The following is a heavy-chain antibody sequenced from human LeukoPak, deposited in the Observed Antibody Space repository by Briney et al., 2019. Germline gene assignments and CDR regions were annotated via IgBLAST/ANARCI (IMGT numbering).Heavy chain of an antibody. J-gene: IGHJ4*02. Sequence: GGSLRLSCAASGFTFSDYYMSWIRQAPGKGLEGVSYISSSGSTIYYADSVKGRLTISRDNAKNSLYLQMNSLRAEDTAVYYCARELGYYYDSSGYDYWGQGTLVTVSS. CDR2: ISSSGSTI. CDR1: GFTFSDYY. V-gene: IGHV3-11*01. CDR3: ARELGYYYDSSGYDY. D-gene: IGHD3-22*01.